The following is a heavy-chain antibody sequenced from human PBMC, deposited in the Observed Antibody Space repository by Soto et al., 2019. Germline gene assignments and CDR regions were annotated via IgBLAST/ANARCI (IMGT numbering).Heavy chain of an antibody. CDR1: GGSFSGYY. J-gene: IGHJ4*02. CDR2: INHSGST. Sequence: SETLSLTCAVYGGSFSGYYWSWIRQPPGKGLEWIGEINHSGSTNSNPSLKSRLTMSIDTSKNQFSLKLTSVTAADTAAYFCAGGNDWNWRYWGQGALVTVSS. V-gene: IGHV4-34*01. D-gene: IGHD1-1*01. CDR3: AGGNDWNWRY.